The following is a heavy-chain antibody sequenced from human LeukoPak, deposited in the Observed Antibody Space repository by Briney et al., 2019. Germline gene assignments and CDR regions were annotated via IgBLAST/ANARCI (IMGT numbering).Heavy chain of an antibody. CDR2: ISGSGGST. V-gene: IGHV3-23*01. Sequence: PGGSLRLSCAASGFTFSNYGMSWVRQAPRKGLEWVSAISGSGGSTHYADSVKGRFTISRDNSKNTLYLQMSSLRAEDTAVYYCAREVSGWPYYYYYYMDVWGKGTTVTVSS. J-gene: IGHJ6*03. D-gene: IGHD6-19*01. CDR3: AREVSGWPYYYYYYMDV. CDR1: GFTFSNYG.